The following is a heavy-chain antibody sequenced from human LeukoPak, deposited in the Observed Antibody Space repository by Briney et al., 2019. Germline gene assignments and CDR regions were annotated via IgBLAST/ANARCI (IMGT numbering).Heavy chain of an antibody. Sequence: PPGGSLRLSCAASGFTFSSYVMTWVRQAPGKGLEWVSAISGSGGSTYYADSVKGRFTISRDNSKNTLYLQMNSLRAEDTAVYYCANQPQKLWFGELSGYWGQGTLVTVSS. CDR2: ISGSGGST. CDR1: GFTFSSYV. D-gene: IGHD3-10*01. J-gene: IGHJ4*02. V-gene: IGHV3-23*01. CDR3: ANQPQKLWFGELSGY.